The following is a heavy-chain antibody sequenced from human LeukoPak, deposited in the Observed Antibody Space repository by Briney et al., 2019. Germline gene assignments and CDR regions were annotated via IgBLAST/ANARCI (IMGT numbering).Heavy chain of an antibody. Sequence: QPGGSLRLSCAASGFTLSNYAMSWVRQAPGKGPEWVAGISYSSGSIYYSDSVKGRFTISRDNSKNTLYLQMNSLRADDTAVYYCAKDVLRLNYGYFDLWGRGTLVSVSS. D-gene: IGHD2-21*02. CDR1: GFTLSNYA. V-gene: IGHV3-23*01. CDR3: AKDVLRLNYGYFDL. J-gene: IGHJ2*01. CDR2: ISYSSGSI.